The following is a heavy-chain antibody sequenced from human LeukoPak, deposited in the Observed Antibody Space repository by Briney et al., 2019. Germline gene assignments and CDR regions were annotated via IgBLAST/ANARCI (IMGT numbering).Heavy chain of an antibody. V-gene: IGHV1-2*02. Sequence: ASVKVSCKASGYTFTGYYMHWVRQAPGQGLEWMGWINPNSGGTNYAQKFQGRVTMTRDTSISTAYMELSRLRSDDTAVYYCARGFPYYYDSSGKPHDYWGQGTLVTVSS. CDR3: ARGFPYYYDSSGKPHDY. CDR2: INPNSGGT. CDR1: GYTFTGYY. D-gene: IGHD3-22*01. J-gene: IGHJ4*02.